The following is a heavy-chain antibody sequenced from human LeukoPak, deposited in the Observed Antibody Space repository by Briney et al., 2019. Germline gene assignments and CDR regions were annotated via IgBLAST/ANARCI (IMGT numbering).Heavy chain of an antibody. CDR1: GGTFSSYA. V-gene: IGHV1-69*13. Sequence: SVKVSCKASGGTFSSYAISWVRQAPGQGLEWMGGIIPIFGTANYAQKFQGRVTITADEATGTAYMELSSLRSEDTAVYYCAGAPSRDGYNHFDYWGQGTLVTVSS. D-gene: IGHD5-24*01. CDR2: IIPIFGTA. J-gene: IGHJ4*02. CDR3: AGAPSRDGYNHFDY.